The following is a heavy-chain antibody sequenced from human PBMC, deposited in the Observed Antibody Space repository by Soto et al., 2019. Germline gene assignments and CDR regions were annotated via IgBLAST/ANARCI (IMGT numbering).Heavy chain of an antibody. CDR3: ARGGQWSDYGDYYYYYMDV. Sequence: ASVKVSCKASGYTFTSYDINWVRQATGQGLEWMGWMNPNSGNTGYAQKFQGRVTMTRNTSISTAYMELSSLRSEDTAVYYCARGGQWSDYGDYYYYYMDVWGKGTTVTVSS. V-gene: IGHV1-8*01. J-gene: IGHJ6*03. D-gene: IGHD4-17*01. CDR1: GYTFTSYD. CDR2: MNPNSGNT.